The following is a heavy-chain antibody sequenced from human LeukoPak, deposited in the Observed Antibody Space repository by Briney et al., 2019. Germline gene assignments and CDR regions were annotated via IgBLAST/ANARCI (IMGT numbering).Heavy chain of an antibody. CDR3: ARAPYYDDIAYYMDV. V-gene: IGHV4-30-2*01. CDR2: IYHSGST. Sequence: SQTLSLTCTVSGGSIGSGGYYWSWIRQPPGKGLEWIGYIYHSGSTYYNPSLKSRVTISVDRSKNQFSLKLSSVTAADTAVYYCARAPYYDDIAYYMDVWGKGTTVTVSS. J-gene: IGHJ6*03. CDR1: GGSIGSGGYY. D-gene: IGHD3-3*01.